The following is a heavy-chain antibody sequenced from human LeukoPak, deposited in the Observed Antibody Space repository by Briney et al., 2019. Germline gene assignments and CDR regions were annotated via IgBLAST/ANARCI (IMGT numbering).Heavy chain of an antibody. CDR3: ARGRGCSSWFYGYNWFDP. CDR1: GGSFSGYY. J-gene: IGHJ5*02. Sequence: SETLSLTCAVYGGSFSGYYWSWLRQPPGKGLEWIGEINHSGSTNYNPSLKSRVTISVDTSKNQFSLKLSSVTAADTAVYYCARGRGCSSWFYGYNWFDPWGQGTLVTVSS. D-gene: IGHD6-13*01. CDR2: INHSGST. V-gene: IGHV4-34*01.